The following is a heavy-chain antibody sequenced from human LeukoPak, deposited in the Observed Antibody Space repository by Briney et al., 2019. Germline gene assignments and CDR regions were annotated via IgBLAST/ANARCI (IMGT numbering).Heavy chain of an antibody. CDR1: GFTFSSYW. CDR2: INSDGSST. D-gene: IGHD6-25*01. CDR3: ARAPLHRSGGWFDP. J-gene: IGHJ5*02. V-gene: IGHV3-74*01. Sequence: TGGSLRLSCAASGFTFSSYWMDWVRQAPGKGLVWVSRINSDGSSTSYAGSVKGRFTISRDNAKNTLYLQMNSLRAEDTAVYYCARAPLHRSGGWFDPWGQGTLVTVSS.